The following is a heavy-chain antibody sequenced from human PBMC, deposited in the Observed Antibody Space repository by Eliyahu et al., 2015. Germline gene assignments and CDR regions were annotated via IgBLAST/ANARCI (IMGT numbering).Heavy chain of an antibody. Sequence: QVQLVESGGGVVQPGRSLRLSCAASGFTFSNYGXHWVRXAPGKGLEWVAVISNDGGNEYYADSVKGRFTISRDNSKNTLYLQMNSLRAEDTAVYYCAKDHSQPQYCGGGSCYFLKVLYGMDVWGQGTTVTVSS. J-gene: IGHJ6*02. D-gene: IGHD2-15*01. CDR1: GFTFSNYG. CDR3: AKDHSQPQYCGGGSCYFLKVLYGMDV. V-gene: IGHV3-30*18. CDR2: ISNDGGNE.